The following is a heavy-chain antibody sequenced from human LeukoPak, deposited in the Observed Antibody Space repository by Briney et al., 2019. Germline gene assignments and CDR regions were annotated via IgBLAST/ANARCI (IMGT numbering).Heavy chain of an antibody. Sequence: GGSLRLSCAAAGFTFSNYAMSWVRQAPGKGLEWVSGISGSDDSTYYADAVKVRFSISRDNSKNTLFLQMNTLRAEDTAVYYFAKVWSQGFATRGQGKMVTVSS. D-gene: IGHD3-16*01. J-gene: IGHJ3*02. V-gene: IGHV3-23*01. CDR2: ISGSDDST. CDR3: AKVWSQGFAT. CDR1: GFTFSNYA.